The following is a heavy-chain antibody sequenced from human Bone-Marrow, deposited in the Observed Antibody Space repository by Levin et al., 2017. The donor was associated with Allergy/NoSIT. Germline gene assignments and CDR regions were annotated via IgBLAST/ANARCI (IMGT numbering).Heavy chain of an antibody. Sequence: SCAVSGYSISSGYYWAWIRQPPGKGLEWIGSIYNSGGSYYNPSLKSRVTISLDMSKNQFSLRLNSVTATDTAVYYCARDQIYERFDPWGQGTLVTVSS. J-gene: IGHJ5*02. CDR3: ARDQIYERFDP. CDR2: IYNSGGS. D-gene: IGHD5/OR15-5a*01. CDR1: GYSISSGYY. V-gene: IGHV4-38-2*02.